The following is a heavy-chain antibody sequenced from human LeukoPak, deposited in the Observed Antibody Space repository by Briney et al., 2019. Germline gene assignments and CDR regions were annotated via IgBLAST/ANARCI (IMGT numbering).Heavy chain of an antibody. D-gene: IGHD2-21*01. V-gene: IGHV4-31*03. CDR2: IYYSGST. CDR1: GVSLSSDKYY. Sequence: SQTLSLTCTVSGVSLSSDKYYWTWIRQRPGKGLEWIGHIYYSGSTSFNPSLKSRVSVSMDTSKSQFSLKLTSVTAADTAVYYCATPYCGAISCLDVFDVWGQGTVVTVSS. CDR3: ATPYCGAISCLDVFDV. J-gene: IGHJ3*01.